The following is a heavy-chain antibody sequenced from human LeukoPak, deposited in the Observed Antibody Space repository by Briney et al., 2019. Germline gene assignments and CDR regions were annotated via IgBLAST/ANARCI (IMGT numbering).Heavy chain of an antibody. CDR3: ARILGNNYYYYMDV. CDR2: ITSSGATK. Sequence: GGSLRVSCAASGFTFSSYWMTWARQAPGKGLEWISFITSSGATKYYADSVRGRFAISRDNANNSLYLLVDSLRADDTAVYFCARILGNNYYYYMDVWSKGTTVTVSS. CDR1: GFTFSSYW. J-gene: IGHJ6*03. V-gene: IGHV3-48*04.